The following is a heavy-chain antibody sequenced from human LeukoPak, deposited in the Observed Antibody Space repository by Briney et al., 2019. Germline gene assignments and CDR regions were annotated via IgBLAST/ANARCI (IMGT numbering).Heavy chain of an antibody. V-gene: IGHV4-39*01. CDR3: ARHGTVTHRFDY. Sequence: SETLSLTCGVSGGSMSSSSYYWGWIRQPPGKGLEWIGSIYYSGSTYYNPSLKSRVTISVDSSKNQCSLKLSSVTAADTAVYYCARHGTVTHRFDYWGQGALVTVSS. J-gene: IGHJ4*02. CDR1: GGSMSSSSYY. D-gene: IGHD4-17*01. CDR2: IYYSGST.